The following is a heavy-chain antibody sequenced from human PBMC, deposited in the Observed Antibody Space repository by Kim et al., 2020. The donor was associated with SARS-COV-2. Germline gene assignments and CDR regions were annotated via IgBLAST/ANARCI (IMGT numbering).Heavy chain of an antibody. D-gene: IGHD2-21*01. Sequence: DSDTRYSPSFQGQVTISADKSISTAYLQWSSLKASDTAMYYCARQAGVWNWGQGTLVTVSS. CDR3: ARQAGVWN. V-gene: IGHV5-51*01. J-gene: IGHJ4*02. CDR2: DSDT.